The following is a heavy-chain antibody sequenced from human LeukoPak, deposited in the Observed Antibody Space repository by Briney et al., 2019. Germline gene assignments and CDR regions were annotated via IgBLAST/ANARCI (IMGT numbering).Heavy chain of an antibody. J-gene: IGHJ4*02. CDR3: ARGQSQNYYDSSGYPDY. CDR1: GGSINSSDYY. Sequence: PSETLSLTCTVSGGSINSSDYYWGWVRQPPGKGLEWIGEINHSGSTNYTPSLKSRVTISVDTSKNQFSLKLSSVTAADTAVYYCARGQSQNYYDSSGYPDYWGQGTLVTVSS. CDR2: INHSGST. V-gene: IGHV4-39*07. D-gene: IGHD3-22*01.